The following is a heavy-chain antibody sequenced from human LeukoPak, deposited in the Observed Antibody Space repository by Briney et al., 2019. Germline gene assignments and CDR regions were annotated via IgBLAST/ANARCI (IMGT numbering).Heavy chain of an antibody. V-gene: IGHV3-30*02. CDR1: GFTFSSYG. CDR3: ARSEGYHDAFDI. J-gene: IGHJ3*02. Sequence: GGSLRLSCAASGFTFSSYGMHWVRQAPGKGLEWVAFIRYDGSNKYYADSVKGRFTISRDNAKNSLYLQMNSLRAEDTAVYYCARSEGYHDAFDIWGQGTMVTVSS. D-gene: IGHD2-15*01. CDR2: IRYDGSNK.